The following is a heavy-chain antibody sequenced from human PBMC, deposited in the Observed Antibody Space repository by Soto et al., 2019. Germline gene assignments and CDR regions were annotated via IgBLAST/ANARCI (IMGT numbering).Heavy chain of an antibody. V-gene: IGHV3-30*18. Sequence: PGGSLRLSCAASGFTFSSYGMHWVRQAPGKGLEWVAVISYDGSNKYYADSVKGRFTISRDNSKNTLYLQMNSLRAEDTAVYYCAKDPSGRDSSSWYFWGQGTTVTVSS. CDR1: GFTFSSYG. CDR2: ISYDGSNK. CDR3: AKDPSGRDSSSWYF. J-gene: IGHJ6*02. D-gene: IGHD6-13*01.